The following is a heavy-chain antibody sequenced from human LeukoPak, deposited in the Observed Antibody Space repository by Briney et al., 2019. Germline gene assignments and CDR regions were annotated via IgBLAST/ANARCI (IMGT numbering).Heavy chain of an antibody. D-gene: IGHD2-2*02. CDR1: GFTFSSYS. CDR2: ISSSSSYI. Sequence: GGSLRLSCAASGFTFSSYSMNWVRQAPGKGLGWVSSISSSSSYIYYADSVKGRFTISRDNAKNSLYLQMNSLRAEDTAVYYYARDGIVVVPAAIAHYYYYYGMDVWGQGTTVTVSS. J-gene: IGHJ6*02. V-gene: IGHV3-21*01. CDR3: ARDGIVVVPAAIAHYYYYYGMDV.